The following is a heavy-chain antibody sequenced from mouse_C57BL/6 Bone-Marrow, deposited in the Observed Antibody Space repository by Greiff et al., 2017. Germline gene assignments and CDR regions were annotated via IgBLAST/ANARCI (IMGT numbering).Heavy chain of an antibody. V-gene: IGHV1-55*01. CDR2: IYPGSGST. J-gene: IGHJ4*01. CDR3: ARGYYGSSGYYYAMDY. Sequence: QVQLQQPGAELVKPGASVKMSCKASGYTFTSYWITWVKQRPGQGLEWIGDIYPGSGSTNYNEKFKSKATLTVDTSSSTAYMQLSSLTSEDSAVYYCARGYYGSSGYYYAMDYWGQGTSVTVSS. D-gene: IGHD1-1*01. CDR1: GYTFTSYW.